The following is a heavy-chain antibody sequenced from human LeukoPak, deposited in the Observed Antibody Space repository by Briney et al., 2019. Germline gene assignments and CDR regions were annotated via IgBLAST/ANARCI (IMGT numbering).Heavy chain of an antibody. CDR2: INHSGST. D-gene: IGHD6-25*01. CDR1: GGSFSGYY. V-gene: IGHV4-34*01. CDR3: ARYLAAGYFDL. J-gene: IGHJ2*01. Sequence: SETLSLTCAVYGGSFSGYYWSWIRQPPGKGLEWIGEINHSGSTNYNPSLKSRVTISVDTSKNQFSLRLTSVTAADTAVYYCARYLAAGYFDLWGRGTLVTVSS.